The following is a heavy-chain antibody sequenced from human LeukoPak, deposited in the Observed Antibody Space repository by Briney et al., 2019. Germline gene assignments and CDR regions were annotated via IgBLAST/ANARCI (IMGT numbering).Heavy chain of an antibody. CDR3: ERDLGGSADF. Sequence: GGSLRLSCAASGFTFSTYWMHWVRQAPGKGLVWVSRINSHGSSTTYADSVKGRFTISRDNAKNTLYMEMNSLRAEDTAGYSCERDLGGSADFWGQGTLVTVSS. CDR1: GFTFSTYW. D-gene: IGHD3-10*01. J-gene: IGHJ4*02. CDR2: INSHGSST. V-gene: IGHV3-74*01.